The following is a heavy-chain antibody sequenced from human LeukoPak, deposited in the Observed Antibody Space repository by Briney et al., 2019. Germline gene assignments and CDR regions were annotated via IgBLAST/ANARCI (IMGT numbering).Heavy chain of an antibody. CDR1: GYSFTTYW. D-gene: IGHD3-10*01. CDR2: IYPGDSDT. J-gene: IGHJ5*02. V-gene: IGHV5-51*01. Sequence: GESLKISCKGSGYSFTTYWIAWVRQMPGKGLEWMGIIYPGDSDTRYSPSFQGQVSISVDKSISTAYLQWSSLKASDTAMYYCVRQRGASGTINHFDPWGQGALVTVSS. CDR3: VRQRGASGTINHFDP.